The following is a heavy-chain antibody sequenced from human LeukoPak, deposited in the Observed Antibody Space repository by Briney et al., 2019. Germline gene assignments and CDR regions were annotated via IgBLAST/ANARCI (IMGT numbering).Heavy chain of an antibody. J-gene: IGHJ4*02. Sequence: GGSLRLSCAASGFTFSSYAMSWVRQAPGKGLEWVSGITGSGGSTYYADSEKGRFTISRDNSKNTLYLQMNSLRAEDTAVYYCANGGSIAVATPLDYWGQGTLVTVSS. CDR2: ITGSGGST. V-gene: IGHV3-23*01. CDR1: GFTFSSYA. D-gene: IGHD6-19*01. CDR3: ANGGSIAVATPLDY.